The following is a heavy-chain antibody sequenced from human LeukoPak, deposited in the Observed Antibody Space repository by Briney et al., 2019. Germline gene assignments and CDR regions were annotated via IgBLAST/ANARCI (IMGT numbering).Heavy chain of an antibody. CDR1: GFTFSGSA. J-gene: IGHJ4*02. CDR3: TRPGIAAAGIRDY. CDR2: IRSKANSYAT. Sequence: GGSLKLSCAASGFTFSGSAMHWVRQASGKGLEWVGRIRSKANSYATAYAASVKGSFTISRDDSKNTAYLQMNSLKTGDTAVYYCTRPGIAAAGIRDYWGQGTLVTVSS. V-gene: IGHV3-73*01. D-gene: IGHD6-13*01.